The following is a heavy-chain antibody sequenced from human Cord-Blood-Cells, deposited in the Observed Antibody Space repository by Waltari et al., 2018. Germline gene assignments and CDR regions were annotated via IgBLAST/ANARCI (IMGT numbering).Heavy chain of an antibody. V-gene: IGHV1-69*01. J-gene: IGHJ4*02. CDR1: GGTFSSYA. CDR3: ARSRYLWFGELLNFDY. D-gene: IGHD3-10*01. Sequence: QVQLVQSGAEVKKPGSSVKVSCKASGGTFSSYAISWLRQAPGQGLEWMGGIIPIFGTANYAQKFQGRVTITADESTSTAYMELSSLRSEDTAVYYCARSRYLWFGELLNFDYWGQGTLVTVSS. CDR2: IIPIFGTA.